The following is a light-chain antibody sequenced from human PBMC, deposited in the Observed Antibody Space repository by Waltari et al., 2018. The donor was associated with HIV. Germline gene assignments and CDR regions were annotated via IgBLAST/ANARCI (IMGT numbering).Light chain of an antibody. CDR1: ALPKQY. V-gene: IGLV3-25*03. Sequence: SYELTQPPSVSVSPGQTARITCSGDALPKQYAYWYKQKPGQAPVLVIYKDSKRPSGIPVRFSGSSSGTTVTLTISGVQAEDETDYYCQSADSSGTYVVFGGGTKLTVL. CDR3: QSADSSGTYVV. J-gene: IGLJ2*01. CDR2: KDS.